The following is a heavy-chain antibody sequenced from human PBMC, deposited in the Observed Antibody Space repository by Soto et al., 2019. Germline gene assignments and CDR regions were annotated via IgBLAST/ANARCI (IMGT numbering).Heavy chain of an antibody. CDR2: ISGTSTTI. J-gene: IGHJ4*02. D-gene: IGHD1-26*01. CDR1: GLTFISDT. V-gene: IGHV3-48*02. Sequence: GGSLRLSCAASGLTFISDTMNWVRQAQGRWLEWVSYISGTSTTIYYADSVKGRFTISRDNAKNSLFLQMNSLRDEDTALYYCARGRSGSYHSPFDYWGLGTLVTVSS. CDR3: ARGRSGSYHSPFDY.